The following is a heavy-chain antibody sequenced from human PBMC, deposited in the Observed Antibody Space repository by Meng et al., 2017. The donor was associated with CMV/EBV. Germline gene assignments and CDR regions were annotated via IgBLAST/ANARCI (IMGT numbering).Heavy chain of an antibody. CDR1: GFTFSSYW. D-gene: IGHD3-10*01. Sequence: GGSLRLSCAASGFTFSSYWMSWVRQAPGKGLEWVANIKQDGSEKYYVDSVKGRFTISRDNAKNSLYLQMNSLRAEDTAVYYCARDGDGSGSYVGMDVWGQGTTVIVSS. J-gene: IGHJ6*02. V-gene: IGHV3-7*01. CDR2: IKQDGSEK. CDR3: ARDGDGSGSYVGMDV.